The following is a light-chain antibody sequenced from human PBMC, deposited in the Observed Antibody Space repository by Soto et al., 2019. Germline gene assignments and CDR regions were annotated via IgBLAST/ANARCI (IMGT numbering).Light chain of an antibody. CDR1: QSISTW. J-gene: IGKJ2*01. V-gene: IGKV1-5*01. Sequence: DIPMTQSPSTLSASVGDRVTITCRASQSISTWLAWYQQKPGKAPKLLIYDASSLQSGVPSRFSGHGSGTDFTLTISSLQPDDFATYYCQQYNSYTTFGQGTKLEI. CDR2: DAS. CDR3: QQYNSYTT.